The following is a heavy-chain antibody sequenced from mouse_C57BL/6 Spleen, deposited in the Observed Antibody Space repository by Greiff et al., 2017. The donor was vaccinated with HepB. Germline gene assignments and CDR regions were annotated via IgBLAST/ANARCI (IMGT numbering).Heavy chain of an antibody. J-gene: IGHJ2*01. CDR2: ISYDGSN. CDR1: GYSITSGYY. D-gene: IGHD3-3*01. Sequence: EVKLMESGPGLVKPSQSLSLTCSVTGYSITSGYYWNWIRQFPGNKLEWMGYISYDGSNNYNPSLKNRISITRDTSKNQFFLKLNSVTTEDTATYYCARAVLGYFDYWGQGTTLTVSS. V-gene: IGHV3-6*01. CDR3: ARAVLGYFDY.